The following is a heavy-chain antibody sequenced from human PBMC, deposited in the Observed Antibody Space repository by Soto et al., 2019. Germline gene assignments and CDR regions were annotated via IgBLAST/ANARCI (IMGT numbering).Heavy chain of an antibody. CDR3: AREPDYGGNHGDNWFDP. V-gene: IGHV3-74*01. CDR1: GFTFSSYW. CDR2: INSDGSST. Sequence: GGSLRLSCAASGFTFSSYWMHWVRQAPGKGLVWVSRINSDGSSTSYADSVKGRFTIPRDNAKNTLYLQMNSLRAEDTAVYYCAREPDYGGNHGDNWFDPWGQGTLVTVSS. J-gene: IGHJ5*02. D-gene: IGHD4-17*01.